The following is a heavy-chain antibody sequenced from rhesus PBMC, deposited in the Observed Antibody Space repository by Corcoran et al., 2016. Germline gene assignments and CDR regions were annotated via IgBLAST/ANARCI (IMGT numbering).Heavy chain of an antibody. CDR1: GGSISDSYR. CDR3: ARGYCSGIYCYGGDGLDS. D-gene: IGHD2-27*01. V-gene: IGHV4S10*01. CDR2: IYGSSTST. Sequence: QVQLQESGPGVVKPSETLSLTCAVSGGSISDSYRWSWIRQPPGKGRGWSGSIYGSSTSTNYNPSLKSRVTISKDTSKNQFSLKLSSVTAADTAVYYCARGYCSGIYCYGGDGLDSWGQGVVVTVSS. J-gene: IGHJ6*01.